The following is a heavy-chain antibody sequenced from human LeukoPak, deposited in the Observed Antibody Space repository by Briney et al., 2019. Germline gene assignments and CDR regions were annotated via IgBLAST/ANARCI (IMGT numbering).Heavy chain of an antibody. CDR3: ARESSGFWSGYHDYGY. D-gene: IGHD3-3*01. CDR1: GYKFPRYG. CDR2: ISSYKGNT. Sequence: ASVNVSCKTSGYKFPRYGLNWVRQAPGQGLEWLGWISSYKGNTNDAEKFQGRVFMTTDTFTTTAYMELRSLTSDDTAVYYCARESSGFWSGYHDYGYWGQGTLVTVSS. J-gene: IGHJ4*02. V-gene: IGHV1-18*01.